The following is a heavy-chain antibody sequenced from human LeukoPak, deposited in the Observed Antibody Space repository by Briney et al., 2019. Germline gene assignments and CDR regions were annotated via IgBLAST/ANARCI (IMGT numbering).Heavy chain of an antibody. CDR1: GFSFSSYA. CDR2: VSFDGKIQ. V-gene: IGHV3-30*15. CDR3: PKARGYSGYDYFDY. D-gene: IGHD5-12*01. J-gene: IGHJ4*01. Sequence: GKSLQLSCAASGFSFSSYALHWVRQAPGKGLEWVAAVSFDGKIQYYADSVQGRFTVSRDDSKNTVFLQMSSLTADDTAVYYCPKARGYSGYDYFDYWGHGALVTVSS.